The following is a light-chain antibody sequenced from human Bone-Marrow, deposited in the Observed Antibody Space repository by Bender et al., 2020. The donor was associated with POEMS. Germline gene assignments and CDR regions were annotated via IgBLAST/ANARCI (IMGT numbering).Light chain of an antibody. Sequence: QSALTQPASVSGSPGQSITISCSGSNSDLGTYDLVSWYHQHPGKAPKLIIYEVTKRPARTAFRVSADKSGNTASLTISGLQAEDEAEYFCRSYVGASPFVFGGGTKLTVL. CDR1: NSDLGTYDL. CDR2: EVT. CDR3: RSYVGASPFV. V-gene: IGLV2-23*02. J-gene: IGLJ2*01.